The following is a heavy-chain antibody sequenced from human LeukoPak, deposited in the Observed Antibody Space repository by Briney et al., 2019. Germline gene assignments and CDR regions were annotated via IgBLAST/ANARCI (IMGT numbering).Heavy chain of an antibody. Sequence: GGSLRLSCAASGFTFSSHWMHWVRQAPGKGLVWVSRISSDGTNTNYADSVKGRFTISRDNAKNTLYLQMNSLRAEDTAVYYCAKNNPRYYPYYFDYWGQGTLVTVSS. V-gene: IGHV3-74*01. D-gene: IGHD1-26*01. CDR2: ISSDGTNT. CDR1: GFTFSSHW. J-gene: IGHJ4*02. CDR3: AKNNPRYYPYYFDY.